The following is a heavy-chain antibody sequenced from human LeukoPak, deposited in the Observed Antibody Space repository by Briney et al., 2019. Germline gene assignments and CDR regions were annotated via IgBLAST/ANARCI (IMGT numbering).Heavy chain of an antibody. CDR2: VFHSGSS. D-gene: IGHD2-21*02. J-gene: IGHJ3*01. CDR1: GGSISRYY. V-gene: IGHV4-59*08. CDR3: ARHEGHCTGGDCYSNAFDV. Sequence: SETLSLTCTVSGGSISRYYWSWIRRPPRKGLEGIGYVFHSGSSKYNPSLKSRGTISLDRAKKQFSLILTSVTATDTAVYFCARHEGHCTGGDCYSNAFDVWGQGTLVTVSS.